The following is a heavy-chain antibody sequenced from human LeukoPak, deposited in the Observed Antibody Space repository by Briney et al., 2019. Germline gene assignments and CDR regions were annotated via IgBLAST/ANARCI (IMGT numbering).Heavy chain of an antibody. CDR2: INPNSGGT. D-gene: IGHD6-19*01. CDR1: GYTFTGYY. Sequence: VASVKVSCKASGYTFTGYYMHWVRQAPGQGLEWMGWINPNSGGTNYAQKFQGRVTMTRDTSISTAYMELSRLRSDDTAVYYCAREERVPGSGWQNWFDPWGQGTLVTVSS. CDR3: AREERVPGSGWQNWFDP. J-gene: IGHJ5*02. V-gene: IGHV1-2*02.